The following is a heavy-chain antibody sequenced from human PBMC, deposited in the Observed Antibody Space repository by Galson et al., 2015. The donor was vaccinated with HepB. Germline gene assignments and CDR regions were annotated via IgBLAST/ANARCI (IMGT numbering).Heavy chain of an antibody. V-gene: IGHV3-30-3*01. J-gene: IGHJ4*02. D-gene: IGHD6-13*01. CDR2: ISSDGNNK. Sequence: LRLSCAASGFTFSNSAMHWVRQAPGKGLEWVALISSDGNNKYSADSVQGRFTISRDNSKNTLYLQMNSLRADDTAVFYCVRDGGIAATGLFDYWGQGTLVTVSS. CDR1: GFTFSNSA. CDR3: VRDGGIAATGLFDY.